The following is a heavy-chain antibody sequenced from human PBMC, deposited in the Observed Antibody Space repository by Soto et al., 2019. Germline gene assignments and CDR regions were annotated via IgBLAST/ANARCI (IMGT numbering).Heavy chain of an antibody. J-gene: IGHJ5*02. CDR2: IYYSGST. V-gene: IGHV4-30-4*01. D-gene: IGHD3-16*01. CDR3: ARSTQSLGPYLLSANWFDP. Sequence: LSLTCTVSGGSISSGDYYWSWIRQPPGKGLEWIGYIYYSGSTYYNPSLKSRVTISVDTSKNQFSLKLSSVTAADTAVYYCARSTQSLGPYLLSANWFDPWGQGTLVTVSS. CDR1: GGSISSGDYY.